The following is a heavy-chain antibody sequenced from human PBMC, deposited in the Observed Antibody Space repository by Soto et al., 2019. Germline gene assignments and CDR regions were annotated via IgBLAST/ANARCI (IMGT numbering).Heavy chain of an antibody. D-gene: IGHD3-16*01. J-gene: IGHJ5*02. CDR2: IYYSGST. CDR3: ARAYDYVWGSYGSNWFDP. Sequence: LSLTCTVSGGSISSGDYYWSWIRQPPGKGLEWIGYIYYSGSTYYNPSLKSRVTISVDTSKNQFSLKLSSVTAADTAVYYCARAYDYVWGSYGSNWFDPWGQGTLVTVSS. CDR1: GGSISSGDYY. V-gene: IGHV4-30-4*01.